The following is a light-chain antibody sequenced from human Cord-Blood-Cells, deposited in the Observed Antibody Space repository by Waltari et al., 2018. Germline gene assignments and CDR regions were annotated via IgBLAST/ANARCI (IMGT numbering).Light chain of an antibody. CDR2: RGS. CDR1: NTGSKN. CDR3: QVWDSSTVV. J-gene: IGLJ2*01. V-gene: IGLV3-9*01. Sequence: SYELTQPLSVSVALGQTARITCGGNNTGSKNVHWDQQKPGQGPVVCNYRGSNRPFGIPERCSGSNSGNTATLTISRAEAGDEADYYCQVWDSSTVVFGGGTKLTVL.